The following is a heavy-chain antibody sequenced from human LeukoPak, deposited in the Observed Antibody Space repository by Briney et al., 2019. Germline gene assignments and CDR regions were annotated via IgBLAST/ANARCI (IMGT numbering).Heavy chain of an antibody. D-gene: IGHD4-17*01. J-gene: IGHJ3*02. CDR3: ARQIDYGDTNDAFDI. V-gene: IGHV4-59*02. CDR1: GDSVNTNL. CDR2: IYYSGST. Sequence: SETLSLTCTVSGDSVNTNLWNWIRQPPGRGLEWIGYIYYSGSTNYNPSLKSRVAISIDTSKNQFSLKLSSVTPADTAVYYCARQIDYGDTNDAFDIWGQGTMVTVSS.